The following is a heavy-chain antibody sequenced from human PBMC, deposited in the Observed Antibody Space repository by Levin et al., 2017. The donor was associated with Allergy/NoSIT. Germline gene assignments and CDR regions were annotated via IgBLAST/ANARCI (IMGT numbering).Heavy chain of an antibody. CDR2: INPNSGGT. D-gene: IGHD6-19*01. J-gene: IGHJ5*02. V-gene: IGHV1-2*02. Sequence: ASVKVSCKASGYTFTGYYMHWVRQAPGQGLEWMGWINPNSGGTNYAQKFQGRVTMTRDTSISTAYMELSRLRSDDTAVYYCARVDSSGNNWFDPWGQGTLVTVSS. CDR3: ARVDSSGNNWFDP. CDR1: GYTFTGYY.